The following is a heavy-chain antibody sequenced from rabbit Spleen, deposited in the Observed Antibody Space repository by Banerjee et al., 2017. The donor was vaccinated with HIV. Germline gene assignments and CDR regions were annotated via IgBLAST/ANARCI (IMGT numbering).Heavy chain of an antibody. Sequence: QQQLEESGGGLVKPEGSLTLTCKASGFDFSSNAMCWFRQAPGKGPEWIACIYIGSGWTWYASWVNGRFTISKTSSTTVTLQMTSLTAADTATYFCARGVYVNGWGMDLWGQGTLVTVS. V-gene: IGHV1S47*01. D-gene: IGHD4-1*01. J-gene: IGHJ3*01. CDR3: ARGVYVNGWGMDL. CDR2: IYIGSGWT. CDR1: GFDFSSNA.